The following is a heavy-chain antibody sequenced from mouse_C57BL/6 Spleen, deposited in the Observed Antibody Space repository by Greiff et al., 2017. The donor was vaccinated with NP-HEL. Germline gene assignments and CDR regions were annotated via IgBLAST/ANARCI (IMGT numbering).Heavy chain of an antibody. J-gene: IGHJ4*01. CDR1: GFSLTSYG. D-gene: IGHD1-1*01. Sequence: VKLQESGPGLVQPSQSLSITCTVSGFSLTSYGVHWVRQPPGKGLEWLGVIWSGGSTDYNAAFISRLSISKDNSKSQVFFKMNSLQADDTAIYYCAKNYYGSDAMDYWGQGTSVTVSS. V-gene: IGHV2-4*01. CDR2: IWSGGST. CDR3: AKNYYGSDAMDY.